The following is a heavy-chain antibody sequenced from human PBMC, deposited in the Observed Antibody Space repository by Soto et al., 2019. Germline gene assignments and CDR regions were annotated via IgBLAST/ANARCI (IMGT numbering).Heavy chain of an antibody. CDR1: PGPLSPGDYY. J-gene: IGHJ4*02. D-gene: IGHD2-15*01. Sequence: SQSLPHRCTVSPGPLSPGDYYLSRVRLRPGKGLEWLGHIYHSGRTYYNPSLQSRVTISVDTSLNQFSLNLLSMTAADTAVYYSARWVEVSLDYFGTWGQG. CDR3: ARWVEVSLDYFGT. CDR2: IYHSGRT. V-gene: IGHV4-31*03.